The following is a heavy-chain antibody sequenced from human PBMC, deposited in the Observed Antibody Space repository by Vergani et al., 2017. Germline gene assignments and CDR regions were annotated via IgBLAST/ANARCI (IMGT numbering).Heavy chain of an antibody. V-gene: IGHV3-30*18. Sequence: QVQLVESGGGVVQPGRSLRLSCAASGFTFSSYGMHWVRQAPGKGLEWVAVISYDGSNKYYADSVKGRFTISRDNSKNTLYLQMNSLRAEDTAVYYCAKEPMAHYYYYGMDVWGQGTTVTVSS. CDR2: ISYDGSNK. CDR3: AKEPMAHYYYYGMDV. CDR1: GFTFSSYG. J-gene: IGHJ6*02. D-gene: IGHD3-10*01.